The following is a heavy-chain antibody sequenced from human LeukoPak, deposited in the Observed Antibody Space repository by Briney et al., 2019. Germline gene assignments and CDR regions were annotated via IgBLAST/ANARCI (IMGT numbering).Heavy chain of an antibody. CDR2: IYSGGST. D-gene: IGHD5-18*01. V-gene: IGHV3-53*01. CDR3: ARDSGYGLDY. CDR1: EFTVSSNY. Sequence: GGSLRLSCAASEFTVSSNYMSWVRQAPGKGLEWVSVIYSGGSTYYADSVKGRFTISRDNSKNTLYLQMNSLRAEDTAVYYCARDSGYGLDYWGQGTLVTVSS. J-gene: IGHJ4*02.